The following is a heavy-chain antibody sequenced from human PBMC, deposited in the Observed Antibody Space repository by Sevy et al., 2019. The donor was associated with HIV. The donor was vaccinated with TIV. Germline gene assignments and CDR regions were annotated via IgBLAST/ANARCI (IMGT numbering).Heavy chain of an antibody. CDR3: EAITTAGRDY. V-gene: IGHV3-23*01. CDR2: ISGSGGYT. Sequence: GGSLRLSCPASGFILSSYVMTWVRQAPGKGLEWVSTISGSGGYTYYAQSVKGRFTISRDNSTNILYLQMNSLRAEDTAVYYREAITTAGRDYWGQGTLVTVSS. CDR1: GFILSSYV. J-gene: IGHJ4*02. D-gene: IGHD6-13*01.